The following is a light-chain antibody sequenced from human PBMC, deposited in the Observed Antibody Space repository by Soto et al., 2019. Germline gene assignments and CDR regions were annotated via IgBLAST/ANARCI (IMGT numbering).Light chain of an antibody. V-gene: IGLV2-14*01. CDR2: QVS. CDR1: GSDIGAYNS. J-gene: IGLJ1*01. CDR3: LSYTTSSNFV. Sequence: QSALTHPASVSSSPGDSITISCTGTGSDIGAYNSVSWYQQRPGKAPKLIVFQVSFRPSAVSDRFSGSKSDNTASLTISGLQTEEEADYFCLSYTTSSNFVFGTGTKVTVL.